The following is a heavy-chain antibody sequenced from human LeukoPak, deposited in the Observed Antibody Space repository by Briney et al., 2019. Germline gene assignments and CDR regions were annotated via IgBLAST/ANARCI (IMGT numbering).Heavy chain of an antibody. CDR3: ARVPSEEYYDYVWGSYRLGPYFDY. CDR1: GFTFSSYE. J-gene: IGHJ4*02. D-gene: IGHD3-16*02. V-gene: IGHV3-48*03. Sequence: PGRSLRLSCAASGFTFSSYEMNWVRQAPGKGLEWVSYISSSGSTIYYADSVKGRFTISRDNAKNSLYLQMNSLRAEDTAVYYCARVPSEEYYDYVWGSYRLGPYFDYWGQGTLVTVSS. CDR2: ISSSGSTI.